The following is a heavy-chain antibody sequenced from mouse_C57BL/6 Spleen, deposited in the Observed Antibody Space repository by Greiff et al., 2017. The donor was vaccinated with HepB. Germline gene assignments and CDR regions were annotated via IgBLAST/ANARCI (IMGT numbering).Heavy chain of an antibody. CDR2: IYPGDGDT. CDR1: GYAFSSSW. D-gene: IGHD1-1*01. Sequence: VKLQQSGPELVKPGASVKISCKASGYAFSSSWMNWVKQRPGKGLEWIGRIYPGDGDTNYNGKFKGKATLTADKSSSTAYMQLSSLTSEDSAVYFCARWGTTVVHYFDYWGQGTTLTVSS. CDR3: ARWGTTVVHYFDY. J-gene: IGHJ2*01. V-gene: IGHV1-82*01.